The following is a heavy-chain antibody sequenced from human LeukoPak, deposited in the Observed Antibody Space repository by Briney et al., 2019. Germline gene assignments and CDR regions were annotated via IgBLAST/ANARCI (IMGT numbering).Heavy chain of an antibody. Sequence: PGGSLRLSCAASGFTFNTYNMNRVRQAPGKGLEWVSSISSSSSYIYYADSVKGRFTISRDNAKNSLYLQMNSLRAEDTAVYYCANSGNFYSGGYWGQGTLVTVSS. J-gene: IGHJ4*02. D-gene: IGHD1-26*01. CDR1: GFTFNTYN. CDR2: ISSSSSYI. V-gene: IGHV3-21*01. CDR3: ANSGNFYSGGY.